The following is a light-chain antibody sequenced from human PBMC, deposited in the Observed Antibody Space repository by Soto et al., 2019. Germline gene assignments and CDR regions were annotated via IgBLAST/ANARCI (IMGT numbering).Light chain of an antibody. Sequence: DIQMTQSPSSVSASVGDRVTITCRASQNILKYLNWYQQKPGKAPNLLISAASNLQSGVPSRFSGSGSETDFTLTISSLQPEDFSTYYCQHSYTTPPWTFGQGTKVEIK. CDR2: AAS. V-gene: IGKV1-39*01. CDR1: QNILKY. CDR3: QHSYTTPPWT. J-gene: IGKJ1*01.